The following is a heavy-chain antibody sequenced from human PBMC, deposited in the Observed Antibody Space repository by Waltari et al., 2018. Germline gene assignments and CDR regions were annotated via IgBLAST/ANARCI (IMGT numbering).Heavy chain of an antibody. CDR2: MSGSGGST. CDR3: AKVPGPGKPTGFMPSPYYFDY. Sequence: QLVAYGGGLVKPGGSLRLSCAASGFIFPCYAMTWVRQAPGKGLEWVSAMSGSGGSTYYADSGKGRFIISRDTSKKTLYLQMNSLGAEDTAVYYCAKVPGPGKPTGFMPSPYYFDYWGLGTLVSVSS. CDR1: GFIFPCYA. J-gene: IGHJ4*02. D-gene: IGHD6-13*01. V-gene: IGHV3-23*04.